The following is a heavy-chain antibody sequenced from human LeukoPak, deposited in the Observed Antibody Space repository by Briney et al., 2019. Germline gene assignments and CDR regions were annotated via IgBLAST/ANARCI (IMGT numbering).Heavy chain of an antibody. CDR2: IIPIFGTA. CDR1: GGAFSSYA. D-gene: IGHD6-13*01. Sequence: SVKVSCKAPGGAFSSYAISWVRQAPGQGLEWMGGIIPIFGTANYAQKFQGRVTITADESTSTAYMELSSLRSEDTAVYYCARLGHSSSWPPRPVENNWFDPWGQGTLVTVSS. J-gene: IGHJ5*02. CDR3: ARLGHSSSWPPRPVENNWFDP. V-gene: IGHV1-69*13.